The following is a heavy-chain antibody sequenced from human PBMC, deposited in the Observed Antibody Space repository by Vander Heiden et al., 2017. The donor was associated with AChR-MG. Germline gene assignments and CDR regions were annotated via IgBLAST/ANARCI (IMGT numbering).Heavy chain of an antibody. CDR1: GFTFRPYG. J-gene: IGHJ3*02. Sequence: QVHLVESGGGVVQPGRSLRLSCVASGFTFRPYGMHWVRQAPGKGLEWVAVIWDDGSKNYYGDSVKGRFTISRDNSKNTLYLQMNSLRAEDTALYYCARTLEATGQDSLDIWGQGTMVTVSS. V-gene: IGHV3-33*01. CDR2: IWDDGSKN. D-gene: IGHD6-13*01. CDR3: ARTLEATGQDSLDI.